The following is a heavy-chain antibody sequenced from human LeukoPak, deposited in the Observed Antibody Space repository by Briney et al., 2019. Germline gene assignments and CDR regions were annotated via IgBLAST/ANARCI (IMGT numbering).Heavy chain of an antibody. CDR1: GGTFSSYT. CDR3: AASDTAMVIPHYYYYYGMDV. V-gene: IGHV1-69*02. CDR2: IIPILGIA. J-gene: IGHJ6*02. Sequence: GASVKVSCKASGGTFSSYTISWVRQAPGQGLEWMGRIIPILGIANYAQKFQGRVTITADKSTSTAYMELSSLRSEDTAVYYCAASDTAMVIPHYYYYYGMDVWGQGTTVTVSS. D-gene: IGHD5-18*01.